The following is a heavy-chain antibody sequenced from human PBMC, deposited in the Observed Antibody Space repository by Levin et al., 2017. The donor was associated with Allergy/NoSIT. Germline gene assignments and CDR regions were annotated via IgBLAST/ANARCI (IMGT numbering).Heavy chain of an antibody. D-gene: IGHD6-13*01. CDR3: AKGAMAASRGNYFYMDV. J-gene: IGHJ6*03. V-gene: IGHV3-43*01. Sequence: PGGSLRLSCAASGFTFDDYTMHWVRQAPGKGLEWVSLITWDGGSTYYADSVKGRFTISRDNSKNSLYLQMNSLRTEDTALYYCAKGAMAASRGNYFYMDVWGKGTTVTVSS. CDR2: ITWDGGST. CDR1: GFTFDDYT.